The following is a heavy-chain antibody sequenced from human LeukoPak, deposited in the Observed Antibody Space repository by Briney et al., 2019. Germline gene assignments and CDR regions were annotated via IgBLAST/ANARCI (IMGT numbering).Heavy chain of an antibody. V-gene: IGHV3-23*01. CDR1: EFTFSTYA. D-gene: IGHD3-22*01. CDR2: ISGGGGST. CDR3: AKHYDISGYYPY. Sequence: GSLRLSCAASEFTFSTYAMSWVRQAPGKGLEWVSAISGGGGSTHYADSVKGRFTISRDNSKNTLFLQMSSLRADDTAIYYCAKHYDISGYYPYWGQGTLVTVSS. J-gene: IGHJ4*02.